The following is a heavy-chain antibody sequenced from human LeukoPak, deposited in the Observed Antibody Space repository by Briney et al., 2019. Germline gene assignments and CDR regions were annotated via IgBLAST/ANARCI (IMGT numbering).Heavy chain of an antibody. CDR1: GFTFTNYG. J-gene: IGHJ6*03. D-gene: IGHD1-1*01. CDR2: IRYDVTKE. Sequence: GGSLRLSCATSGFTFTNYGMHWVRQAPGKGLEWVAFIRYDVTKEFYADSVKGRFTVSRDNSKSTLYLQMNSLRPEDTGVYCCAKAAVATGYHYTYYMDVWGKGTTVTIS. V-gene: IGHV3-30*02. CDR3: AKAAVATGYHYTYYMDV.